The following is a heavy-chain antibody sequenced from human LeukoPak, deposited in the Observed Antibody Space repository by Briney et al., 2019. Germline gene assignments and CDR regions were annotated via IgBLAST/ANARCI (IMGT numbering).Heavy chain of an antibody. V-gene: IGHV4-38-2*01. CDR2: IYHTGST. D-gene: IGHD3-10*01. CDR3: ARLNSGSGKYYFDY. Sequence: SETLSLTCAVSGYSISGGYYWGWIRQPPGKGLEWIGSIYHTGSTYYDPSLKSRVTISVDTSKNQFSLKLSSVTAADAAVYYCARLNSGSGKYYFDYWGQGTLVTVSS. J-gene: IGHJ4*02. CDR1: GYSISGGYY.